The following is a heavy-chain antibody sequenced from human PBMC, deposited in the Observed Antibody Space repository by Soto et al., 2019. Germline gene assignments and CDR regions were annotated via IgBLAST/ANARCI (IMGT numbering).Heavy chain of an antibody. V-gene: IGHV3-30-3*01. J-gene: IGHJ6*02. CDR3: ARGYDFWSGWDV. CDR2: ISYDGINK. D-gene: IGHD3-3*01. Sequence: QVQLVESGGGVVQPGRSLRLSCAASGFTFSSYAMHWVRQAPGKGLEWVAVISYDGINKYYADSVKGRFTISRDNSKNTLYLQMNSLRAEDKAVYYCARGYDFWSGWDVWGQGTTVTVSS. CDR1: GFTFSSYA.